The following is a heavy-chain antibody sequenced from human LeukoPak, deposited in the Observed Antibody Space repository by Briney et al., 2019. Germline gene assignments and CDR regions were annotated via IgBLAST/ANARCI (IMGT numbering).Heavy chain of an antibody. V-gene: IGHV5-51*01. CDR3: VRLSGVNDGSGHYTPDAFDI. Sequence: GESLKISCRASGYSFAYYWIAWVRQLPGKGLEWMGIIYPGDSDTSSSPSFRGQVTISADKSLSTAYLQWSSLKASDSAIYYCVRLSGVNDGSGHYTPDAFDIWGQGTMVTVSS. CDR2: IYPGDSDT. CDR1: GYSFAYYW. J-gene: IGHJ3*02. D-gene: IGHD2-8*02.